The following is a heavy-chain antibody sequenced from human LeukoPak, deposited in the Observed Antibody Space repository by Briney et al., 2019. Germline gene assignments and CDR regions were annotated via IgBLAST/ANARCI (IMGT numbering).Heavy chain of an antibody. V-gene: IGHV3-48*02. D-gene: IGHD3-10*01. CDR3: TREGI. CDR1: GLTFSGYS. J-gene: IGHJ4*02. Sequence: PGGSLRLSCAASGLTFSGYSLNWVRQAPGKGLEWISYISSSSSSIHYADSVRGRFTISRDNAKNSLRLQMNNLGDDDTAVYYCTREGIWGQGTLVVVSS. CDR2: ISSSSSSI.